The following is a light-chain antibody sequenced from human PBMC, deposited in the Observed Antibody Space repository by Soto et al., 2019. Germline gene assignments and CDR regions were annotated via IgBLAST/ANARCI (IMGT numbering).Light chain of an antibody. Sequence: QSVLTQPPSVSGTPGQKVSISCSGSASNLGGNPVNWYQHLPGAAPKLLTYTNHQRPSGVPDRFSGSKSGTSASLAISGLRSDDDADFYCAAWDDSLKAVVVGGGTKLTVL. V-gene: IGLV1-44*01. CDR1: ASNLGGNP. CDR2: TNH. J-gene: IGLJ2*01. CDR3: AAWDDSLKAVV.